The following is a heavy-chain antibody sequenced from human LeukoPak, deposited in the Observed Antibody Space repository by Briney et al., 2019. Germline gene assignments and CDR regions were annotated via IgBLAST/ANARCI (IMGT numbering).Heavy chain of an antibody. CDR1: GFTFSSYA. Sequence: AGGSLRLSCTASGFTFSSYAMSWVRQAPGKGLEWVSGIIGSGGSTYYADSVKGRFTISRDNAKNSLYLQMNSLRAEDTAVYYCAELGITMIGGVWGKGTTVTISS. CDR2: IIGSGGST. D-gene: IGHD3-10*02. J-gene: IGHJ6*04. V-gene: IGHV3-23*01. CDR3: AELGITMIGGV.